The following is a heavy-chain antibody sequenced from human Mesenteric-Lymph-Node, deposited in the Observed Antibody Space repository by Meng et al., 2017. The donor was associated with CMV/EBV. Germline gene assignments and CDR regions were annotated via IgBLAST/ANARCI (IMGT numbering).Heavy chain of an antibody. Sequence: GESLKISCAASGFTVSSNYMSWVRQAPGKGLEWVSVIYSDGSTYYADSVKGRFTISRDNSKNTLYLQMNSLRAEDTAVYYCARVYDFWSGYSHGAFDIWGQGTMVTVSS. D-gene: IGHD3-3*01. CDR2: IYSDGST. CDR1: GFTVSSNY. J-gene: IGHJ3*02. CDR3: ARVYDFWSGYSHGAFDI. V-gene: IGHV3-66*02.